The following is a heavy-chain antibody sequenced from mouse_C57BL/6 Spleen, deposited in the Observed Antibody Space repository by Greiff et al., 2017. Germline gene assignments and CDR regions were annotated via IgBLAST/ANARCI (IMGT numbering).Heavy chain of an antibody. D-gene: IGHD1-1*01. V-gene: IGHV7-1*01. CDR1: GFTFSDFY. Sequence: EVQGVESGGGLVQSGRSLRLSCATSGFTFSDFYMEWVRQAPGKGLEWIAASRNKANDYTTEYSASVKGRFIVSRDTSQSILYLQMNALRAEDTAIYYCARDAGYYYGSSYGYFDVWGTGTTVTVSS. CDR3: ARDAGYYYGSSYGYFDV. CDR2: SRNKANDYTT. J-gene: IGHJ1*03.